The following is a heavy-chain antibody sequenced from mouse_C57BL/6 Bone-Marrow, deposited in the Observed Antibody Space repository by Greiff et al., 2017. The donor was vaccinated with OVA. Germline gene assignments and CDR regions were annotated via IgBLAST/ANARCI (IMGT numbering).Heavy chain of an antibody. CDR3: ARSTTVVGGYFEV. CDR2: IYPRSGNP. V-gene: IGHV1-81*01. CDR1: GYTFTSYG. J-gene: IGHJ1*03. Sequence: QVQLQQSGAELARPGASVKLSCKASGYTFTSYGISWVKQRTGQGLEWIGEIYPRSGNPYYNEKFKGKATLTADKYSSTAYMELRSLTSEDSAVYFGARSTTVVGGYFEVWGTGTTVTVSA. D-gene: IGHD1-1*01.